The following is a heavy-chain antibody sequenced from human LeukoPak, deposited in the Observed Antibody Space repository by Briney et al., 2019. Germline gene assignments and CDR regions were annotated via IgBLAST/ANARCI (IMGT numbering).Heavy chain of an antibody. V-gene: IGHV3-30*04. D-gene: IGHD5-24*01. CDR1: GFTFSSYA. CDR3: ARADPDGYNYEFDY. Sequence: GRSLRLSCAASGFTFSSYAMHWVRQAPGKGLEWVAVISYDGSNKYYADSVKGRFTISRDNSKNTLYLQMNSLRAEDTAVYYCARADPDGYNYEFDYWAREPWSPSPQ. J-gene: IGHJ4*02. CDR2: ISYDGSNK.